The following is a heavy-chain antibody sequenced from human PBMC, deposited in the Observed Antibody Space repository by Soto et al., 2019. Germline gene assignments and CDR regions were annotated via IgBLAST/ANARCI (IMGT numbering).Heavy chain of an antibody. CDR3: ARSTTTVTTLHY. J-gene: IGHJ4*02. CDR1: GGSISSSNW. D-gene: IGHD4-17*01. V-gene: IGHV4-4*02. Sequence: QVQLQESGPGLVKPSGTLSLTCAVSGGSISSSNWWSWVRQPPGKGLEWIGEIYHSGSTNYNPSLKRRXXIXVXXSKTQFSLKLSSVTAADTAVYYCARSTTTVTTLHYWGQGTLVTVSS. CDR2: IYHSGST.